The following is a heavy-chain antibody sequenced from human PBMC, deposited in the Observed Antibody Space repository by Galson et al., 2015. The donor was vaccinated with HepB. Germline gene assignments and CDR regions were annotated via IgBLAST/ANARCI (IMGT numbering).Heavy chain of an antibody. V-gene: IGHV3-73*01. CDR2: IRSKANNYAT. CDR1: GFTFSGSA. CDR3: TRLGDFSGYSSR. Sequence: LRLSCAASGFTFSGSAIHWVRQASGKGPEWVGLIRSKANNYATSYVPSLKGRFTISRDDSKNMAYLRMKSLKTEDTAVYYCTRLGDFSGYSSRWGQGTLVTVSS. J-gene: IGHJ1*01. D-gene: IGHD6-13*01.